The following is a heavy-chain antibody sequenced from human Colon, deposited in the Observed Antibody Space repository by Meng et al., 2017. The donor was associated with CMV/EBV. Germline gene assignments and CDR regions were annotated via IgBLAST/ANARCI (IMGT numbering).Heavy chain of an antibody. CDR1: GFTFSSNW. Sequence: GESLKISCAASGFTFSSNWMNWVRQAPGKGLEWVANIKQDGSEKYYVDSVKGRFTISRDNAKNSLYLQMSSLRADDTAVYYCVRESMIRKYFDSWGQGTLVTVSS. J-gene: IGHJ4*02. CDR3: VRESMIRKYFDS. D-gene: IGHD3-22*01. CDR2: IKQDGSEK. V-gene: IGHV3-7*01.